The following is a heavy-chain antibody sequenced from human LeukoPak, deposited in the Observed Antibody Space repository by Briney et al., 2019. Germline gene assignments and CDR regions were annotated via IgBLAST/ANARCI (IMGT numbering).Heavy chain of an antibody. CDR1: GFTFSSHG. V-gene: IGHV3-21*01. CDR2: ISYNSNYI. D-gene: IGHD3-22*01. J-gene: IGHJ4*02. CDR3: ARADYYETSGPFGY. Sequence: GGSLRLSCAASGFTFSSHGMNWVRQAPGKGLEWVSFISYNSNYIFYADSVEGRFTISRDNAKNSLYLQMNSLRAEDTAVYYCARADYYETSGPFGYWGQGTLVIVSS.